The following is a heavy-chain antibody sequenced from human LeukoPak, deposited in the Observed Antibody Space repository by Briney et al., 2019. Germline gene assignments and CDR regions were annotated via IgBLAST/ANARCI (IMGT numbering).Heavy chain of an antibody. V-gene: IGHV3-48*03. J-gene: IGHJ5*02. CDR3: ARDYVSGSFGP. D-gene: IGHD3-10*01. Sequence: TGGSLRLSCAASGFTFSSYEMNWVRQAPGKGLEWVSYISSSGSTIYYADSEKGRFTISRDNAKNSLYLQMNSLRAEDTAVYYCARDYVSGSFGPWGQPTLVTVSS. CDR2: ISSSGSTI. CDR1: GFTFSSYE.